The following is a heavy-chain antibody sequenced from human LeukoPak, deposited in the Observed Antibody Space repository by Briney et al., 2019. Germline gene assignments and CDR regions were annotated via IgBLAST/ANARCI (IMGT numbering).Heavy chain of an antibody. CDR1: GYSFTSYW. J-gene: IGHJ3*02. V-gene: IGHV5-51*01. Sequence: GESLRISCKGSGYSFTSYWIGWVRQMPGKGLEWMGIIYPGDSDTRHSPSFQGQVTISADKSISTAYLQWSSLKASDTAMYYCARPRAYSSSWYGGGDAFDIWGQGTMVTVSS. D-gene: IGHD6-13*01. CDR3: ARPRAYSSSWYGGGDAFDI. CDR2: IYPGDSDT.